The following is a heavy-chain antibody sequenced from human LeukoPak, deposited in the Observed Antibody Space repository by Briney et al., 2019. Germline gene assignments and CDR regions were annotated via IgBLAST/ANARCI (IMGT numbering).Heavy chain of an antibody. V-gene: IGHV3-20*04. CDR1: GFTFDDYG. CDR2: INWNGGST. Sequence: GGSLRLSCAASGFTFDDYGMSWVRQAPGKGLEWVSGINWNGGSTGYADSVKGRFTISRDNAKNSLYLQMNSLRAEDTAVYYCARTNYYDSSGYRIDDAFDIWGQGTMVTVSS. CDR3: ARTNYYDSSGYRIDDAFDI. J-gene: IGHJ3*02. D-gene: IGHD3-22*01.